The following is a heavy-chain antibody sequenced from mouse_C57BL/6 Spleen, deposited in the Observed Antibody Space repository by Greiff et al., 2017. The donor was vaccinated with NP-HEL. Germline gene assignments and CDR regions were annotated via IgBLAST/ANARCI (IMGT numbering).Heavy chain of an antibody. CDR2: IYPGDGDT. V-gene: IGHV1-80*01. Sequence: VKLQESGAELVKPGASVKISCKASGYAFSSYWMNWVKQRPGKGLEWIGQIYPGDGDTNYNGKFKGKATLTADKSSSTAYMQLSSLTSEDSAVYFCARHYYGSSYLDYWGQGTTLTVSS. D-gene: IGHD1-1*01. CDR3: ARHYYGSSYLDY. J-gene: IGHJ2*01. CDR1: GYAFSSYW.